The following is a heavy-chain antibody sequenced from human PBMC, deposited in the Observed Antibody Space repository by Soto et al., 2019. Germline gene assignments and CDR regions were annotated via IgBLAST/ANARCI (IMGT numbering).Heavy chain of an antibody. CDR1: GFTFSSYG. Sequence: PGGSLRLSCAASGFTFSSYGMHWVRQAPGKGLEWVAVISYDGSNKYYADSVKGRFTISRDNSKNTLYLQMNSLRAEDTAVYYCAKDVREDCSSTSCPSIFYYYYGMDVWGQGTTVTVSS. D-gene: IGHD2-2*01. J-gene: IGHJ6*02. CDR3: AKDVREDCSSTSCPSIFYYYYGMDV. CDR2: ISYDGSNK. V-gene: IGHV3-30*18.